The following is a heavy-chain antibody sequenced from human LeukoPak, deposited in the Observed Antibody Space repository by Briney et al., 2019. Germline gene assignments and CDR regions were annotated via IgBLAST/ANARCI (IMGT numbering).Heavy chain of an antibody. CDR3: ARDRYGYCGGGSCFLFDY. Sequence: ASVKVSCKASGYSLHDFGISWVRQAPGQGLEWMGWISTEIGNTNYAQRLQGRVTMTRDTSTSTVYMELTSLRSDDTAVYYGARDRYGYCGGGSCFLFDYWGQGTLVTVSS. CDR2: ISTEIGNT. CDR1: GYSLHDFG. D-gene: IGHD2-15*01. V-gene: IGHV1-18*04. J-gene: IGHJ4*02.